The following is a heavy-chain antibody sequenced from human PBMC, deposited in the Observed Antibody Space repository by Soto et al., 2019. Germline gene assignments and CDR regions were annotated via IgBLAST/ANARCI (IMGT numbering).Heavy chain of an antibody. D-gene: IGHD1-26*01. CDR3: VRFSIELGHYYDGMYV. V-gene: IGHV4-39*01. CDR2: IYYSGST. J-gene: IGHJ6*02. Sequence: SETLSLTCTVSGGSISSSSYYWGWIRQPPGKGLEWLGSIYYSGSTYYNPSLKSRVTISVDTSKNQLSLKLSSVSAADTAVYYCVRFSIELGHYYDGMYVWGQGTTVTVS. CDR1: GGSISSSSYY.